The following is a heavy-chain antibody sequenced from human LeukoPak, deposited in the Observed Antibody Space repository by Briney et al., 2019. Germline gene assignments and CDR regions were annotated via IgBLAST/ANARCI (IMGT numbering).Heavy chain of an antibody. CDR3: ASSPGIAAADRVRMDV. D-gene: IGHD6-13*01. CDR2: IYYSGST. V-gene: IGHV4-31*03. Sequence: PSETLSLTCTVSGGSISSGGSYWSWIRHHPGKGLEWFGCIYYSGSTYYNPSLKSRVTISVDTSKNQFSLKLSSVTAADTAVYYCASSPGIAAADRVRMDVWGQGTTVTVSS. J-gene: IGHJ6*02. CDR1: GGSISSGGSY.